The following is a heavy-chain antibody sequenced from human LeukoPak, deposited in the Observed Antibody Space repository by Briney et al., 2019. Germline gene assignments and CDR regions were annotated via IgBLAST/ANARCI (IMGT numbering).Heavy chain of an antibody. CDR3: AKDMVIHYYDSSGYSGIGS. V-gene: IGHV3-23*01. J-gene: IGHJ4*02. CDR2: ISGSGGST. CDR1: GFTFSNYA. Sequence: GGSLRLSCAASGFTFSNYAMSWVRQAPGKGLEWVSAISGSGGSTYYADSVKGRFTISRDNSKNTLYLQMNSLRAEDTAVYYCAKDMVIHYYDSSGYSGIGSWGQGTLVTVSS. D-gene: IGHD3-22*01.